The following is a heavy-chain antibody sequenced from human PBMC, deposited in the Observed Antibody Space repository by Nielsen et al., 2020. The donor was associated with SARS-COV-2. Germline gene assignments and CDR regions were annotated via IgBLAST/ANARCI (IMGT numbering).Heavy chain of an antibody. CDR1: GFSVSRYF. Sequence: GGSLRLSCAASGFSVSRYFMSWVRQAPGKGLEWLSIIYRSDNSYYADSVKVRFTISRDNSKNTLYLQMNSLSGDDTAVYYCASGSGDSLAFDIWGQGTMVIVSS. CDR3: ASGSGDSLAFDI. CDR2: IYRSDNS. J-gene: IGHJ3*02. V-gene: IGHV3-53*01. D-gene: IGHD1-1*01.